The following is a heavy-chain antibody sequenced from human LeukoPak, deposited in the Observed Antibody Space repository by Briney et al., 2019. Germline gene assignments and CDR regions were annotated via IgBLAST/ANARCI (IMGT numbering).Heavy chain of an antibody. V-gene: IGHV3-33*01. D-gene: IGHD3-10*01. J-gene: IGHJ6*03. Sequence: QPGRSLRLSCAASGFTFSSYGIHWVRQAPGRGLECVAVTWYDGSKKYYADSVKGRFTISRDNSKNTLYLQMNSLRVEDTAVYYCARVMGHTFYFYMDVWGKGTTVTVSS. CDR2: TWYDGSKK. CDR1: GFTFSSYG. CDR3: ARVMGHTFYFYMDV.